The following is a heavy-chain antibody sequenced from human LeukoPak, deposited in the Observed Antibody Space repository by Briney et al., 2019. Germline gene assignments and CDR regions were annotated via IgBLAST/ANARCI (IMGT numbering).Heavy chain of an antibody. CDR2: IKSKTDGGTT. CDR3: TTVRDRTHLFTGR. J-gene: IGHJ4*02. D-gene: IGHD1-14*01. CDR1: GFSFSNAW. V-gene: IGHV3-15*07. Sequence: PGGSLRLSCAASGFSFSNAWMNWVRQVAGKGLEWVGRIKSKTDGGTTDYAAPVKGRFTMSRDDSKNTLYLQMNSLKTEDTAVYYCTTVRDRTHLFTGRWGQGTLVTVPS.